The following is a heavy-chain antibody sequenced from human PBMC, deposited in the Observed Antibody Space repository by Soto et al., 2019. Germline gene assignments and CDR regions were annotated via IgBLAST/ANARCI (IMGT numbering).Heavy chain of an antibody. Sequence: QVQLVQSGAEVKKPGSSVKVSCKASGGTFSSYAISWVRQAPGQGLEWMGGIIPIFGTANYAQKFQGRVTITADESTSTAYMELSSLRSEDTAVYYCARDKYYDFWSGYYVVGAFGIWGQGTMVTVSS. J-gene: IGHJ3*02. V-gene: IGHV1-69*01. CDR2: IIPIFGTA. D-gene: IGHD3-3*01. CDR1: GGTFSSYA. CDR3: ARDKYYDFWSGYYVVGAFGI.